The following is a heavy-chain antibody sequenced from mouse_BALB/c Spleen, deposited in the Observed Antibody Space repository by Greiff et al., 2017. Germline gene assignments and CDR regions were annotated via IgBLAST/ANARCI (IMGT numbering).Heavy chain of an antibody. D-gene: IGHD1-1*01. J-gene: IGHJ3*01. V-gene: IGHV5-9-4*01. Sequence: DVHLVESGGGLVKPGGSLKLSCAASGFTFSSYAMSWVRQSPEKRLEWVAEISSGGSYTYYPDTVTGRFTISRDNAKNTLYLEMSSLRSEDTAMYYCARDQGGTTVVATRGWFAYWGQGTLVTVSA. CDR1: GFTFSSYA. CDR3: ARDQGGTTVVATRGWFAY. CDR2: ISSGGSYT.